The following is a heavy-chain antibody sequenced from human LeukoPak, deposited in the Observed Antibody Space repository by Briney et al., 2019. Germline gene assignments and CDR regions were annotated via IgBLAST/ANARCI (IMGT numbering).Heavy chain of an antibody. Sequence: PSETLSLTCAVYGGSFSGYYWSWIRQPPGKGLEWIGEINHSGSTNYNPSLKSRVTISVDTSKNQFSLKLSSVTAADTAMYYCARGYPLPTVTTYYFDYWGQGTLVTVSS. CDR1: GGSFSGYY. CDR2: INHSGST. CDR3: ARGYPLPTVTTYYFDY. V-gene: IGHV4-34*01. J-gene: IGHJ4*02. D-gene: IGHD4-17*01.